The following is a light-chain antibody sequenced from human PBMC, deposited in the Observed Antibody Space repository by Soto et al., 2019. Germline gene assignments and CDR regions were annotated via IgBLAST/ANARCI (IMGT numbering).Light chain of an antibody. CDR3: LQDYNFPWT. J-gene: IGKJ1*01. CDR2: AAS. V-gene: IGKV1-6*01. CDR1: QGIRNE. Sequence: AIQMTQSPPSLSASVGDRVTITCRASQGIRNELGWYQQKPGKAPNLLIYAASTLQSGVPSRFSGSGSGTDFTLTISSLQPEDFATYYCLQDYNFPWTFGQGTKVEIK.